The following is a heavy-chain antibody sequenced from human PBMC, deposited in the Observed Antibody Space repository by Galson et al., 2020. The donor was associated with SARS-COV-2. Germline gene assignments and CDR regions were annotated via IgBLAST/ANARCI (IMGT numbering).Heavy chain of an antibody. CDR3: ARQGVKMMVLVTGPGWCFDR. Sequence: SETLSLTCAVSGYSVSTTNYWGWVRLAPGKGLEWIGSIYPNGRTYYNPSLESRVTISVDTSRNQFSLTLASVTAADTAFYYCARQGVKMMVLVTGPGWCFDRWGRGTLVTVAA. D-gene: IGHD2-8*01. V-gene: IGHV4-38-2*01. CDR1: GYSVSTTNY. J-gene: IGHJ2*01. CDR2: IYPNGRT.